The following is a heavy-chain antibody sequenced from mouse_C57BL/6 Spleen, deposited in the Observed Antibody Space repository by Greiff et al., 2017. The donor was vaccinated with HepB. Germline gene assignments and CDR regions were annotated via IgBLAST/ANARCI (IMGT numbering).Heavy chain of an antibody. V-gene: IGHV1-55*01. CDR3: AREGSFSTTVVPDY. D-gene: IGHD1-1*01. Sequence: QVQLQQPGAELVKPGASVKMSCKASGYTFTSYWITWVKQRPGQGLEWIGDIYPGSGSTNYNEKFKSKATLTVDTSSSTAYMQLCSLTSEDSAVYYCAREGSFSTTVVPDYWGQGTTLTVSS. CDR2: IYPGSGST. CDR1: GYTFTSYW. J-gene: IGHJ2*01.